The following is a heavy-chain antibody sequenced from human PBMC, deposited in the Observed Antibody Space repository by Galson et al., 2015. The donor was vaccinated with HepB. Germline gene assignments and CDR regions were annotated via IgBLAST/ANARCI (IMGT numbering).Heavy chain of an antibody. CDR1: GFTFSSYA. Sequence: SLRLSCAASGFTFSSYAMTWVRQAPGKGLAWVSTISGSGVNTYYADSVKGRSTISRDNSKNTLYLQMNSLRAEDTAVYYCAKGGFGDYDRYLDYWGRGTLVTVSS. CDR3: AKGGFGDYDRYLDY. D-gene: IGHD4-17*01. CDR2: ISGSGVNT. V-gene: IGHV3-23*01. J-gene: IGHJ4*02.